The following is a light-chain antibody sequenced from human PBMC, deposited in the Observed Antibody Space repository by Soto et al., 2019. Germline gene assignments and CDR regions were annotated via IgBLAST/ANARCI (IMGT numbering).Light chain of an antibody. CDR3: QQTFSSPYT. Sequence: DIQMTQSPSSLSASVGDRITITCRASQSISAYLNWYQHKPGKAPKLLIFAPSTLQTGVPSRFSGSGSGTHFALTINGLQPEDFATYYCQQTFSSPYTFAQGTKLEI. CDR2: APS. CDR1: QSISAY. J-gene: IGKJ2*01. V-gene: IGKV1-39*01.